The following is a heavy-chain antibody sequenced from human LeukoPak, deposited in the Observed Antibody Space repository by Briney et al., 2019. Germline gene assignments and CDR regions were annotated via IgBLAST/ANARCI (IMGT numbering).Heavy chain of an antibody. Sequence: SETLSLTCTVSGGSISSSSYYWGWIRQPPGKGLEWIGSIYYSGSTYYNPSLKSRVTISVDTSKNQFSLKLSSVTAADTAVYYCARDFGGYSGYWGQGTLVTVSS. J-gene: IGHJ4*02. CDR3: ARDFGGYSGY. V-gene: IGHV4-39*07. CDR1: GGSISSSSYY. D-gene: IGHD6-13*01. CDR2: IYYSGST.